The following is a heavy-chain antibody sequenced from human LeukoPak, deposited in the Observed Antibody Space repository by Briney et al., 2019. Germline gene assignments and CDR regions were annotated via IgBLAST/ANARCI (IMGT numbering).Heavy chain of an antibody. Sequence: ASVKVSCKVSGYTLTELSMHWVRQAPGKGLEWMGGFDPEDGETIYAQKFQGRVTMTEDTSTDTAYMELRSPRSDDTAVYYCARRTLPQKIRYSSSWYFGFDYWGQGTLVTVSS. CDR2: FDPEDGET. CDR1: GYTLTELS. J-gene: IGHJ4*02. CDR3: ARRTLPQKIRYSSSWYFGFDY. D-gene: IGHD6-13*01. V-gene: IGHV1-24*01.